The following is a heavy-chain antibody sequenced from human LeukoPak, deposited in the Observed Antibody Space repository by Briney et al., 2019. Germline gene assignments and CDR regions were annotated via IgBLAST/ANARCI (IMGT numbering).Heavy chain of an antibody. D-gene: IGHD6-19*01. CDR1: GFTFSSYW. CDR2: IKYDGSEK. CDR3: ARVSLAVAGTAGVGDY. Sequence: PGGSLRLSCAASGFTFSSYWMSWVRQLPGKGLEWVANIKYDGSEKYYVDSVQGRFTISRDNAKNSLYLQMNSLRVEDTAVYYCARVSLAVAGTAGVGDYWGQGTLVTVSS. V-gene: IGHV3-7*01. J-gene: IGHJ4*02.